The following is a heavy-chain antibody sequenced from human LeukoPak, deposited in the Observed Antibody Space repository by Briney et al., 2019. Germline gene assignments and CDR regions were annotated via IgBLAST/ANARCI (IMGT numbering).Heavy chain of an antibody. J-gene: IGHJ4*02. CDR1: GYTFTGYY. CDR2: INPNSGGT. CDR3: ARGLRVRGPFFDY. V-gene: IGHV1-2*02. Sequence: ASVNVSCRASGYTFTGYYMHWVRQAPGQGLEWMGWINPNSGGTNYAQTFQGRVTMTRDTSISTAYMELSRLRSDDTAVYYCARGLRVRGPFFDYWGQGTLVTVSS. D-gene: IGHD3-22*01.